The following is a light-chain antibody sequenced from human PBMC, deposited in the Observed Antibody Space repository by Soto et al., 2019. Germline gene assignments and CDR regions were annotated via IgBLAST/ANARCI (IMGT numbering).Light chain of an antibody. CDR2: KAS. Sequence: DIQMTQSPSTLSASAGDRVTITFRATQTISTSLAWYQQIPGRAPKLLIYKASILDTGVPSRFSGSGSGTEFTLTISSLQPDDFAAYYCQQYKTYSTFGQGTKVDIK. CDR3: QQYKTYST. J-gene: IGKJ1*01. V-gene: IGKV1-5*03. CDR1: QTISTS.